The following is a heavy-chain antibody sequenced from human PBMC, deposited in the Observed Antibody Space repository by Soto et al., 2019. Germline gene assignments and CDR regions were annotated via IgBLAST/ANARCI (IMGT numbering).Heavy chain of an antibody. J-gene: IGHJ4*02. CDR1: GYSFTSYW. CDR3: ARPHYYDSSGYYTHDY. V-gene: IGHV5-51*01. CDR2: IYPGDSDT. D-gene: IGHD3-22*01. Sequence: PGESLKISCKGSGYSFTSYWIGWVRQMPGKGLEWMGIIYPGDSDTRYSPSFQGQVTISADKSISTAYLQWSSLKASDTAMYYCARPHYYDSSGYYTHDYWGQGTLVTVSS.